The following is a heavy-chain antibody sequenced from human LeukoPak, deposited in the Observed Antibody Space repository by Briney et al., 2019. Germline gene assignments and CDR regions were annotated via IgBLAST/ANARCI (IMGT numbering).Heavy chain of an antibody. CDR3: VRDKIAAAGGGA. CDR1: GYIFSDYH. D-gene: IGHD6-25*01. CDR2: IHPYSGGT. J-gene: IGHJ5*02. Sequence: ASVKVSCKTSGYIFSDYHMHWVRQVPGQGPEWMGWIHPYSGGTNYAQKFQGRLSMTRDMSISTAYMELNTLTSDDTAVYLCVRDKIAAAGGGAWGQGTLVTVSS. V-gene: IGHV1-2*02.